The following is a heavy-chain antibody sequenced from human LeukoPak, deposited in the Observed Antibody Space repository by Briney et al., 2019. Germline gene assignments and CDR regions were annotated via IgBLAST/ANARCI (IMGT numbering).Heavy chain of an antibody. CDR2: ISSSSSYI. CDR1: GFTFSSYS. CDR3: ARECSSTSCYN. D-gene: IGHD2-2*01. J-gene: IGHJ4*02. V-gene: IGHV3-21*01. Sequence: GGSLRLSCAASGFTFSSYSMNWVRQAPGKGLEWVSSISSSSSYIYYADSVKGRFTISRDNAKNSLYLQMKSLRAEDTAVYYCARECSSTSCYNWGQGTLVTVSS.